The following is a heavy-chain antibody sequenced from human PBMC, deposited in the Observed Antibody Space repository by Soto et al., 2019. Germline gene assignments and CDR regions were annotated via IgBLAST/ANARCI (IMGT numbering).Heavy chain of an antibody. CDR1: GGTFSSYA. V-gene: IGHV1-69*01. CDR3: ASALYCTNGVCSYYYYGMDV. CDR2: IIPIFGTA. D-gene: IGHD2-8*01. J-gene: IGHJ6*02. Sequence: QVQLVQSGAEVKKPGSSVKVSCKASGGTFSSYAISWVRQAPGQGLEWMGGIIPIFGTANYAQKFQGRVTITADESTSTAYMELSSLRSEDTAVYYCASALYCTNGVCSYYYYGMDVWGQGPTVTVSS.